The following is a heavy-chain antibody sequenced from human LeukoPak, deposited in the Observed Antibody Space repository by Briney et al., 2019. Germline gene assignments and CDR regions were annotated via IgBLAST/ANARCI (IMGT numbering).Heavy chain of an antibody. CDR2: INHSGST. J-gene: IGHJ5*02. V-gene: IGHV4-34*01. CDR1: GGSFSGYY. Sequence: PSETLSLTCAVYGGSFSGYYWSWIRQPPGKGLEWIGEINHSGSTNYNPSLKSRVTISVDTSKNQFSLKLSSVTAADTAVYYCARRRGRRPVVPAAIQAWFDPWGQGTLVTVSS. D-gene: IGHD2-2*01. CDR3: ARRRGRRPVVPAAIQAWFDP.